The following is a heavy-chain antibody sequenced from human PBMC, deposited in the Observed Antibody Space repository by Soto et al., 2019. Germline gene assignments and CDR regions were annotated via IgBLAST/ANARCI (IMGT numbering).Heavy chain of an antibody. CDR2: INHSGST. Sequence: TLSLTCAVYGGSFSGYYWSWIRQPPGKGLEWIGEINHSGSTNYNPSLKSRVTISVDTSKNQFSLKLSSVTAADTAVYYCARGRSPDRVAAVYYFDYWGQGTLVTVSS. D-gene: IGHD6-13*01. CDR1: GGSFSGYY. V-gene: IGHV4-34*01. CDR3: ARGRSPDRVAAVYYFDY. J-gene: IGHJ4*02.